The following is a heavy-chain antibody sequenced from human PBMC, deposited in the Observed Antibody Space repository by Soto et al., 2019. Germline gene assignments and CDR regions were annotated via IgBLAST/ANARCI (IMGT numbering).Heavy chain of an antibody. CDR2: IKSKTDGGTA. CDR3: APGGARAAAKGYYYYAIAV. V-gene: IGHV3-15*07. J-gene: IGHJ6*02. Sequence: EVQLVESGGGLVKPGVSLRLSCAASGFTFTNAWMNWVRQAPGKGLEWVGRIKSKTDGGTADYAAPVKCRFTISRDDSRTTLYLQMNSLKAEDTAVYYCAPGGARAAAKGYYYYAIAVWGQGTTVTVSS. CDR1: GFTFTNAW. D-gene: IGHD2-15*01.